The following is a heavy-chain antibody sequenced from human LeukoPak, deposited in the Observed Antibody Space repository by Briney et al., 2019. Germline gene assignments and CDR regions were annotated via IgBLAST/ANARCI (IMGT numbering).Heavy chain of an antibody. CDR2: IQFDGSTM. CDR1: GSTFNNYG. CDR3: ARVAHGITVYAFDI. V-gene: IGHV3-30*02. D-gene: IGHD1-14*01. J-gene: IGHJ3*02. Sequence: GGSLRLSCAASGSTFNNYGIHWVRQAPGLGLEWVSFIQFDGSTMLYSDSVKGRLTISRDNSKNKVFLQMNSLRTEDTAVYYCARVAHGITVYAFDIWGQGTMVTVSS.